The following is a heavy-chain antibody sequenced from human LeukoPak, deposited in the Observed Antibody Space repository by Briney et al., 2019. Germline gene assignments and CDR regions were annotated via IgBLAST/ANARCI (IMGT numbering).Heavy chain of an antibody. CDR2: IQYDGTNK. CDR3: AKNPPYYYDNSGSALDY. J-gene: IGHJ4*02. V-gene: IGHV3-30*02. Sequence: PGGSLRLSCAASGLTFSSCGMHWVRQAPGKGLEWVAFIQYDGTNKYYADSVKGRFTISRDNSKNTLYLQMNSLRAEDTAVYYCAKNPPYYYDNSGSALDYWGQGTLVTVSS. CDR1: GLTFSSCG. D-gene: IGHD3-22*01.